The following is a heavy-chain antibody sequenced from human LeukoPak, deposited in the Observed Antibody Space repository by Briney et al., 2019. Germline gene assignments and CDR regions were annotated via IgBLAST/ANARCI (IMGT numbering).Heavy chain of an antibody. J-gene: IGHJ4*02. CDR2: ICYDGTNK. D-gene: IGHD3/OR15-3a*01. CDR3: ARDRTIWAGFPLDF. V-gene: IGHV3-33*01. CDR1: GFTFSNYG. Sequence: GGSLRLSCAASGFTFSNYGMHWVRQAPGKGLEWVAVICYDGTNKYYADSVKGRFTISRDNSKNMVYLQMDSLRAEDTAVYYCARDRTIWAGFPLDFWGQGNLVTVSS.